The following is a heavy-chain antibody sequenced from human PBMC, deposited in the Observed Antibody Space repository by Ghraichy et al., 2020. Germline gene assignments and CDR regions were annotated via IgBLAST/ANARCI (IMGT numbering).Heavy chain of an antibody. Sequence: SETLSLTCTVSGGSISSYYWSWIRQPPGKGLEWIGYIYYSGSTNYTPSLKSRVTISVDTSKNQFSLKLSSVTAADTAVYYCARTSSGYPWYFDYWGQGTLVTVSS. CDR1: GGSISSYY. J-gene: IGHJ4*02. CDR3: ARTSSGYPWYFDY. CDR2: IYYSGST. D-gene: IGHD3-22*01. V-gene: IGHV4-59*01.